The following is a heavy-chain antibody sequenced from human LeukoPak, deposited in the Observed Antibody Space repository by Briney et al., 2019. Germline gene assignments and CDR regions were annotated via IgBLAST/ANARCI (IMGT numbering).Heavy chain of an antibody. Sequence: GRSLRLSCAASGFTFSSYAMHWVRQAPGKGLEWVAVTSFDGTNKYYADSVRGRFTISRDNSNKTVYLQMNSLRADDTAVYYCAKEGTVAFDIWGQGTMVTVSS. V-gene: IGHV3-30-3*01. J-gene: IGHJ3*02. CDR2: TSFDGTNK. CDR1: GFTFSSYA. CDR3: AKEGTVAFDI.